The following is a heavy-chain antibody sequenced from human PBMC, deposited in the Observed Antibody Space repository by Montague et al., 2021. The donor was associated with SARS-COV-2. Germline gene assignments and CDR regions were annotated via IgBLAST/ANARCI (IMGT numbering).Heavy chain of an antibody. J-gene: IGHJ6*02. CDR3: AKDLSLLWFGELPPLGYYYGMDV. CDR1: GFTFSSYS. V-gene: IGHV3-23*01. Sequence: SLRLSCAASGFTFSSYSMSWVRQAPGKGLEWVSAISGSGGSTYYADSVKGRFTISRDNSKNTLYLQMNSLRAKDTAVYYCAKDLSLLWFGELPPLGYYYGMDVWGQGTTVTVSS. D-gene: IGHD3-10*01. CDR2: ISGSGGST.